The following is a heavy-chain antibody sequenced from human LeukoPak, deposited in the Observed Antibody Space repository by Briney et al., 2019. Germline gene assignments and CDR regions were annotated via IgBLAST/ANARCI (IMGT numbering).Heavy chain of an antibody. CDR1: GGSISSGGYY. CDR2: IYYSGST. J-gene: IGHJ6*04. CDR3: AREGSGYSSCWYYYYYGMDV. D-gene: IGHD6-13*01. Sequence: PSQTLSLTCTVSGGSISSGGYYWSWIRQHPGKGLEWIGYIYYSGSTYYNPSLKSRVTISVDTSKNQFSLKLSSVTAADTAVYYCAREGSGYSSCWYYYYYGMDVWGKGTTVTVSS. V-gene: IGHV4-31*03.